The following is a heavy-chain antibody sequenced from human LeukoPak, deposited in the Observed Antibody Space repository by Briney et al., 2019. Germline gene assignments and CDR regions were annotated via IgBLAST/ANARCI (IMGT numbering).Heavy chain of an antibody. Sequence: GGSLRLSCAASGFTFNDYWMHWVRQGPGEGLVWVSRISTDGTTTTYADSVKGRFTISRANAKNTVYLQMTSLRAEDTAVYYCARAGQGFDSWGQGTLVTVSS. CDR2: ISTDGTTT. CDR3: ARAGQGFDS. J-gene: IGHJ5*01. CDR1: GFTFNDYW. V-gene: IGHV3-74*01.